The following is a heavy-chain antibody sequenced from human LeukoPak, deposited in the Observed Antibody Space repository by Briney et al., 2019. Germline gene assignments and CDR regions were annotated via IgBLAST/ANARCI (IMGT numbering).Heavy chain of an antibody. CDR2: ISYDGSNK. CDR3: ARTAYTTSSLGF. V-gene: IGHV3-30*03. Sequence: PGGSLRLSCAASGFTFSSYGMHWVRQAPGKGLEWVAVISYDGSNKYYADSVKGRFTISRDNSKNTLYLQMNSLRAEDTAVYHCARTAYTTSSLGFWGQGTLVTVSS. CDR1: GFTFSSYG. J-gene: IGHJ4*02. D-gene: IGHD6-6*01.